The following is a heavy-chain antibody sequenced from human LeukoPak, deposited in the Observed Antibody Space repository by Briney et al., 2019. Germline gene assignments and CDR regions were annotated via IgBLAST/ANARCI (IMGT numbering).Heavy chain of an antibody. J-gene: IGHJ3*02. CDR3: ARTSKLTSVMDI. V-gene: IGHV3-48*02. D-gene: IGHD3-16*01. CDR1: GFIFSTYS. Sequence: GRSLRLSCAASGFIFSTYSMNWVRQAPGKGLEWVSYISSSSISYADSVKGRFTISRDNAKKSLYLQMNSLRDEDTAVYYCARTSKLTSVMDIWGQGTMVTVSS. CDR2: ISSSSI.